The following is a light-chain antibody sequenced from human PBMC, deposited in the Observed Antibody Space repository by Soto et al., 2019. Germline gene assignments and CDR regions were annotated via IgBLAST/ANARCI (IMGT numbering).Light chain of an antibody. CDR2: LNSDGSH. CDR1: SGHSSYA. J-gene: IGLJ2*01. Sequence: QSVLTQSPSASASLGASVKLTCTLSSGHSSYAIAWHQQQPEKGPRYLMKLNSDGSHSKGDGIPDRFSGSSSGAERYLTISCLQSEDEADYYCQTWGTGVAFGGGTKLTVL. V-gene: IGLV4-69*01. CDR3: QTWGTGVA.